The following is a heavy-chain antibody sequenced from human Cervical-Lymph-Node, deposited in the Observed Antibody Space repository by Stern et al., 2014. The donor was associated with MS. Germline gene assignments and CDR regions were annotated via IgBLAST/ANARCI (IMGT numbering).Heavy chain of an antibody. D-gene: IGHD2-21*01. CDR1: GGTFSTFA. J-gene: IGHJ4*02. CDR3: ARGDSEAPIYYFDY. Sequence: VQLVESGAEVKKPGSSVKVSCQTSGGTFSTFAIGWVQQAPGQGLEWMGGTPPLFDATNYAQKFQGRLTITADESTRTAYMELSSLRPDDTAMYYCARGDSEAPIYYFDYWGQGTLVTVSS. CDR2: TPPLFDAT. V-gene: IGHV1-69*01.